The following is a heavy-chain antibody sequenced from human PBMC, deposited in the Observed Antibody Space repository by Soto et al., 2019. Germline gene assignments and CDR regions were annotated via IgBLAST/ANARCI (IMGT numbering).Heavy chain of an antibody. CDR2: ISGSGGST. D-gene: IGHD2-15*01. Sequence: EVQLLESGGGLVQPGGSLRLSCAASGFTFSSYAMSWVRQAPGKGLEWVSAISGSGGSTYYADSVKGRFTISRDNSKNTLYLQMNSLRAEDTAVYYCAKEAYIEVVVGEAPFDPWGQGTLVTVSS. V-gene: IGHV3-23*01. CDR1: GFTFSSYA. J-gene: IGHJ5*02. CDR3: AKEAYIEVVVGEAPFDP.